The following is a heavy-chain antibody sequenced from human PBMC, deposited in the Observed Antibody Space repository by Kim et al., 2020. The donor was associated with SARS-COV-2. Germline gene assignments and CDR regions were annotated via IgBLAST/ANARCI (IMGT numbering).Heavy chain of an antibody. Sequence: GGSLRLSCTASGFTFGDYAMSWFRQAPGNGLEWVGFIRSKAYGGTTEYAASVKGRFTISRDDSKSIAYLQMNSLKTEDTAVYYCTRVRRSRITIFSASSGIDYWGQGTLVTVSS. J-gene: IGHJ4*02. CDR3: TRVRRSRITIFSASSGIDY. V-gene: IGHV3-49*03. D-gene: IGHD3-9*01. CDR2: IRSKAYGGTT. CDR1: GFTFGDYA.